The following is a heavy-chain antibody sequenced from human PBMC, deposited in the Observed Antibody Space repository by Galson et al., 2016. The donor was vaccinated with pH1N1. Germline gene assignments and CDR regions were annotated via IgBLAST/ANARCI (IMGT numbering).Heavy chain of an antibody. CDR2: INWDDNK. J-gene: IGHJ4*02. Sequence: PALVKPPQTLTLTCTFSGFSLRTSGMCVGWIRQPPGKALEWLARINWDDNKYYSTSLKTRLTISKDTSKNQVVLTVTNMDPVDTATYYCARINHGDYSNYFDYWGQGTLVTVSS. CDR1: GFSLRTSGMC. D-gene: IGHD4-17*01. V-gene: IGHV2-70*11. CDR3: ARINHGDYSNYFDY.